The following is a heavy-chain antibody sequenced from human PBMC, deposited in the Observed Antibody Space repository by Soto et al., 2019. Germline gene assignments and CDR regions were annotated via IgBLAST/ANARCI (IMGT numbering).Heavy chain of an antibody. J-gene: IGHJ5*02. D-gene: IGHD2-15*01. V-gene: IGHV4-4*02. CDR2: IYHSGST. Sequence: NPSETLSLTCPVSSGSISSSNWCSWFRQPPGKGLEWIGEIYHSGSTNYNPSLKSRVTISVDKSKNQFSLKLSSVTAADTAVYYRARECSGGSCLNWFDPWGQGTLVTVSS. CDR3: ARECSGGSCLNWFDP. CDR1: SGSISSSNW.